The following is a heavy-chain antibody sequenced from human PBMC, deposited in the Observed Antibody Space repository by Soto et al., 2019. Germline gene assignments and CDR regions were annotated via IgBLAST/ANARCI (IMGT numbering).Heavy chain of an antibody. CDR3: AAYDCEGYFEY. CDR1: GVYSTNFH. CDR2: IYFSGRT. J-gene: IGHJ4*02. V-gene: IGHV4-59*01. Sequence: TLQTMSLTCTVSGVYSTNFHWSWILQPTGKGLEWIGYIYFSGRTNYNPSLKSRVTMSIDTSKNEFSLELISVTAADTAEYCCAAYDCEGYFEYWGQGALVTVSS. D-gene: IGHD3-3*01.